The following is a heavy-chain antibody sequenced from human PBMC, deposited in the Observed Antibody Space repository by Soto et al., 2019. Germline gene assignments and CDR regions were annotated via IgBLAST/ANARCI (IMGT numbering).Heavy chain of an antibody. V-gene: IGHV4-31*03. D-gene: IGHD5-18*01. CDR3: AREYTYGSNFFDC. CDR1: GGSSVSAAYY. Sequence: SETHSLTCTVSGGSSVSAAYYWSWIRKHPGEGLEWIGYISHSGSTYYNPSLKSRVIISVDTSKNQFSLSLTSVTAADTAVYYCAREYTYGSNFFDCWGQGALVTVSS. J-gene: IGHJ4*02. CDR2: ISHSGST.